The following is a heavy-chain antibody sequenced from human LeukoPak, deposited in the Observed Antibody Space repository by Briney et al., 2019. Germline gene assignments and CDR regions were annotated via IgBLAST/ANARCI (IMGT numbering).Heavy chain of an antibody. CDR3: ARMEGD. Sequence: ASVKVSCKASGGTLSSYTISWVRQAPGQGLEWMGGIIPMFGTINFAQKFQDRVRLTTDESTTTAYMELSSLRSEDTAVYYCARMEGDWGQGTLVTVSS. J-gene: IGHJ4*02. D-gene: IGHD1-1*01. CDR1: GGTLSSYT. V-gene: IGHV1-69*05. CDR2: IIPMFGTI.